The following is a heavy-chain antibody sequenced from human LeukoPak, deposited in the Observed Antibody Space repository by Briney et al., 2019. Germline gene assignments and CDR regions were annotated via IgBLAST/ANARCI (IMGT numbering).Heavy chain of an antibody. CDR1: GGSFSGYY. Sequence: PSETLSLTCAVYGGSFSGYYWSWIRQPPGKGLEWIGEINHSGSTNYNPSLKSRVTISVDTSKNQFSLKLSSVTAADTAVYYCAKGSMVREEGDWFDPWGQGTLVTVSS. D-gene: IGHD3-10*01. CDR3: AKGSMVREEGDWFDP. V-gene: IGHV4-34*01. CDR2: INHSGST. J-gene: IGHJ5*02.